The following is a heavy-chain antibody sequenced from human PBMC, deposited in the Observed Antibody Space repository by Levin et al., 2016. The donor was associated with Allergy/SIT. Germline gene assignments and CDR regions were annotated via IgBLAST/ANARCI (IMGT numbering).Heavy chain of an antibody. V-gene: IGHV3-9*01. CDR2: LGWNSGSI. CDR3: VKARGYSASGYSGYSDDAFDI. J-gene: IGHJ3*02. Sequence: PGKGLEWVAGLGWNSGSIGYADSVKGRFTISRDNAKNSLYLQMNSLRAEDTALYYCVKARGYSASGYSGYSDDAFDIWGQGTMVTVSS. D-gene: IGHD5-12*01.